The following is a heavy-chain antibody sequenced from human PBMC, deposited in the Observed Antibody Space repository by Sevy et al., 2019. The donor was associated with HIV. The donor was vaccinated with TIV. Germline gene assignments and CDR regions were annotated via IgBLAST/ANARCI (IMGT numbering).Heavy chain of an antibody. CDR1: GFTYDDYA. V-gene: IGHV3-9*01. CDR2: ISWNSGSI. Sequence: GGSLRLSCAASGFTYDDYAMHWVRQTPGKGLEWVSGISWNSGSIDYADSVKGRFTISRDNAKKSLYLKMNSLKAEDTALYFCVKDNTLAVAGAFDFWGQGTMVTVSS. CDR3: VKDNTLAVAGAFDF. J-gene: IGHJ3*01. D-gene: IGHD6-19*01.